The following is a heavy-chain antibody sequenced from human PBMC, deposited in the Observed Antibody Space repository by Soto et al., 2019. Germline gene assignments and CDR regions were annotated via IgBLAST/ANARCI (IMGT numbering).Heavy chain of an antibody. D-gene: IGHD2-8*01. CDR3: VRYGVAATY. V-gene: IGHV1-8*01. Sequence: ASVKVSCKASGYTFTTHNINWVRQATGQGLEWMGWMNPNSGNTGYAQKFQDRITLTRDTSITTAYMELSSLRSDDTAVYFCVRYGVAATYWGQGTQVTVSS. CDR1: GYTFTTHN. J-gene: IGHJ4*02. CDR2: MNPNSGNT.